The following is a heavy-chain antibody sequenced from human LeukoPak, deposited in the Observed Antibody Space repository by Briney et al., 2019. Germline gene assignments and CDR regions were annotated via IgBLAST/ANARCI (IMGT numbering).Heavy chain of an antibody. Sequence: GGSLRLSCAASGFTFSSYWIHWVRQAPGKGLEWVSLISGDGGSTYYADSVKGRFTISRDNSKNSLYLQMNSLRTEDTALYYCAKDPDMVAPGYWGQGTLVTVSS. CDR2: ISGDGGST. V-gene: IGHV3-43*02. CDR1: GFTFSSYW. J-gene: IGHJ4*02. D-gene: IGHD5-12*01. CDR3: AKDPDMVAPGY.